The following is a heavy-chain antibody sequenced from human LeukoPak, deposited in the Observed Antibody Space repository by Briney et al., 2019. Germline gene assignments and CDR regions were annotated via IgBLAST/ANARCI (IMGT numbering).Heavy chain of an antibody. V-gene: IGHV1-18*01. CDR3: ARVAYYYDSSGYYYADI. CDR2: ISAYNGNT. Sequence: ASVKVSCKASGGTFSSYAISWVRQAPGQGLEWMGWISAYNGNTNYAQKLQGRVTMTTDTSTSTAYMELRSLRSDDTAVYYCARVAYYYDSSGYYYADIWGQGTMVTVSS. CDR1: GGTFSSYA. J-gene: IGHJ3*02. D-gene: IGHD3-22*01.